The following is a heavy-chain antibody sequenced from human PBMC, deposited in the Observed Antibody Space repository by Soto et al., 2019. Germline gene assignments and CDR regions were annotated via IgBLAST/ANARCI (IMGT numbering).Heavy chain of an antibody. D-gene: IGHD5-12*01. J-gene: IGHJ4*02. Sequence: QVQLVQSGAEVKKPGSSVKVSCKASGGTFSSYTISWVRQAPGQGLEWMGRIIPILGIANYAQKFQGRVTITADKSTSTAYMELSSLRSEDTAVYYCARDLSVEYSGYDGPEIDYWGQGTLVTVSS. CDR3: ARDLSVEYSGYDGPEIDY. V-gene: IGHV1-69*08. CDR1: GGTFSSYT. CDR2: IIPILGIA.